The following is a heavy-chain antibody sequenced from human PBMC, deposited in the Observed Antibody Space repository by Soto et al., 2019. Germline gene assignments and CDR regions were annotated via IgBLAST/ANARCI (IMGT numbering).Heavy chain of an antibody. CDR3: ARDSGFWSGYYTGGGFVAYYGMDV. V-gene: IGHV4-31*03. Sequence: SETLSLTCSVSGGSISSSSYYWGWIRQPPGKGLEWIGYIYYSGSTYYNPSLKSRVTISVDTSKNQFSLKLSSVTAADTAVYYCARDSGFWSGYYTGGGFVAYYGMDVWGQGTTVTVSS. CDR1: GGSISSSSYY. J-gene: IGHJ6*02. D-gene: IGHD3-3*01. CDR2: IYYSGST.